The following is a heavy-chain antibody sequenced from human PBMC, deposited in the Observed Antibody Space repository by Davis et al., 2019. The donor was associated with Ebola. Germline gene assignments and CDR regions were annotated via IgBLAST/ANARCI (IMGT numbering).Heavy chain of an antibody. J-gene: IGHJ6*02. Sequence: ASVKVSCKASGYTFTSYGMNWVRQAPGQGLECMGCTSAYHGNTNYAQKLQGRVTMTTDTYTSTAYMELRSLRSDDTAVCYCGRAAADIYYYGMDVWGQGTTVTVSS. CDR3: GRAAADIYYYGMDV. V-gene: IGHV1-18*01. CDR2: TSAYHGNT. D-gene: IGHD6-13*01. CDR1: GYTFTSYG.